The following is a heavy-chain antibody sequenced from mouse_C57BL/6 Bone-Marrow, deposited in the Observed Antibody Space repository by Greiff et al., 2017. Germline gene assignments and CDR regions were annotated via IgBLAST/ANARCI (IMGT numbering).Heavy chain of an antibody. V-gene: IGHV14-2*01. J-gene: IGHJ3*01. CDR3: APSPIYYDDGWFAY. D-gene: IGHD2-4*01. CDR2: IDPEDGET. CDR1: GFNIKDYY. Sequence: VQLQQSGAELMKPGASVKLSCTASGFNIKDYYMHWVNQRTEQGLEWIGRIDPEDGETKYAPKFQGKATITADTSSNTAYLQLSSLTSEDTAVYYCAPSPIYYDDGWFAYWGQGTLVTVSA.